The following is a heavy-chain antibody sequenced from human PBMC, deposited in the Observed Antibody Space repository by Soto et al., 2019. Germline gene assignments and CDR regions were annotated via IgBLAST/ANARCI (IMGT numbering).Heavy chain of an antibody. CDR2: IYPSDSYT. CDR3: ARRGTGTSSRDFDY. D-gene: IGHD1-7*01. V-gene: IGHV5-10-1*01. J-gene: IGHJ4*02. CDR1: GYSFTSYW. Sequence: DSLKSSCKCSGYSFTSYWISWVRQVPGKGLEWMGRIYPSDSYTNYSPSFQGHLTISADKSISTAYLQWSSLKASDTAMYYCARRGTGTSSRDFDYWGQGTLVTVSS.